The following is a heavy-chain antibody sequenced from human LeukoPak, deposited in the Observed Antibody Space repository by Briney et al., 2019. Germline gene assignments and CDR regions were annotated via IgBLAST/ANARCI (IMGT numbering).Heavy chain of an antibody. V-gene: IGHV3-23*01. CDR2: ISGSGGST. Sequence: GGSLRLSCAASGFTFSSYAISWVRQAPGKGLEWVSAISGSGGSTYCADSVKGRFTISRDNSKNTLYLQMNSLRAEDTAVYYCAKDISSPGYDSSGYYDYWGQGTLVTVSS. CDR3: AKDISSPGYDSSGYYDY. CDR1: GFTFSSYA. D-gene: IGHD3-22*01. J-gene: IGHJ4*02.